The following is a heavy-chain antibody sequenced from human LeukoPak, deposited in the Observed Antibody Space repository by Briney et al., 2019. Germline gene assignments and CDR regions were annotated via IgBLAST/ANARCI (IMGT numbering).Heavy chain of an antibody. V-gene: IGHV3-7*01. CDR3: AREETAAAGIY. J-gene: IGHJ4*02. D-gene: IGHD6-13*01. CDR1: GFTFSSYW. Sequence: SGGSLRLPCAASGFTFSSYWMSWVRQAPRKGLEWVANIKQDGSEKYYVDSVKGRFTISRDNAKSSLYLQMNSLRAEDTAVYYCAREETAAAGIYWGQGTLVTVSS. CDR2: IKQDGSEK.